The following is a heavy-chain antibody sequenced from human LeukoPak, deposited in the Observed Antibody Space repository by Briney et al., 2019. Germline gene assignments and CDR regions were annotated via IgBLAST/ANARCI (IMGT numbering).Heavy chain of an antibody. Sequence: GGSLRLSCAASGFTFSSYAMNWVRQAPGKGLEWVSAISGSGGSTYYADSVKGRFTISRDNSKNTLYLQMNSLRAEDTAVYFCARRYYQDSSGYLGSIDYWGQGTLVTVSS. CDR2: ISGSGGST. D-gene: IGHD3-22*01. J-gene: IGHJ4*02. CDR1: GFTFSSYA. CDR3: ARRYYQDSSGYLGSIDY. V-gene: IGHV3-23*01.